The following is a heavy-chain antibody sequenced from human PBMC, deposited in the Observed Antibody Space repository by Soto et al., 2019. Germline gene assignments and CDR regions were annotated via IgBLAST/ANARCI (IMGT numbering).Heavy chain of an antibody. J-gene: IGHJ5*02. CDR1: GDSISDSNYY. CDR3: ARSNSGYYKWFDP. Sequence: PSETLSLTCTVSGDSISDSNYYWGWIRHPPGKGLEWIANINYGGISYYNPSLRSRVAISVDTSKNQFSLKLNSVTAADTAIYYCARSNSGYYKWFDPWGQGTLVTVSS. CDR2: INYGGIS. D-gene: IGHD3-22*01. V-gene: IGHV4-39*01.